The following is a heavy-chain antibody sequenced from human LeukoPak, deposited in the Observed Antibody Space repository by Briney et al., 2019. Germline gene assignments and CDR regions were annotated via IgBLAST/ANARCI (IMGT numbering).Heavy chain of an antibody. CDR3: ARHDGRGGATMGAFDS. V-gene: IGHV4-39*01. CDR2: IYYGRTT. CDR1: GGSVSSSSQH. D-gene: IGHD5-24*01. J-gene: IGHJ4*02. Sequence: SETLSLTCTVSGGSVSSSSQHWGGIRQSPGKGLEWIGSIYYGRTTYYNPSLNSRVTISVHTSKNQFSLQLNSVTAADTAVYYCARHDGRGGATMGAFDSWGQGSLVAVSS.